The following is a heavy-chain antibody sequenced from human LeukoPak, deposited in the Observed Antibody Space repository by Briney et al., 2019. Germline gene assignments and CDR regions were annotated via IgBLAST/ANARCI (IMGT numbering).Heavy chain of an antibody. D-gene: IGHD3-22*01. V-gene: IGHV4-59*01. CDR3: ARDRGHSSGSNFDY. CDR2: IYYSGST. J-gene: IGHJ4*02. CDR1: GGSISSYY. Sequence: PSETLSLTCTVSGGSISSYYWSWIRQPPGKALEWIGYIYYSGSTNYNPSLKSRVTISVDTSKNQFSLKLSSVTAADTAAYYCARDRGHSSGSNFDYWGQGTLVTVSS.